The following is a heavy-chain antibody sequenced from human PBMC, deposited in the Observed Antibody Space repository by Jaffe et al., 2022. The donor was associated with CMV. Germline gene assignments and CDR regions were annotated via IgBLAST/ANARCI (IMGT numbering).Heavy chain of an antibody. CDR2: IKSKTDGGTT. CDR3: TTEIVVVVAATPEYYFDY. D-gene: IGHD2-15*01. CDR1: GFTFSNAW. V-gene: IGHV3-15*01. Sequence: EVQLVESGGGLVKPGGSLRLSCAASGFTFSNAWMSWVRQAPGKGLEWVGRIKSKTDGGTTDYAAPVKGRFTISRDDSKNTLYLQMNSLKTEDTAVYYCTTEIVVVVAATPEYYFDYWGQGTLVTVSS. J-gene: IGHJ4*02.